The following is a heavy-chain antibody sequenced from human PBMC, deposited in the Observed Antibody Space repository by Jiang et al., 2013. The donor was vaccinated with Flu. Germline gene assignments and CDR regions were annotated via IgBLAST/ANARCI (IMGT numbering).Heavy chain of an antibody. CDR3: AKALQARSEDY. D-gene: IGHD1-26*01. Sequence: VVQPGRSLRLSCAASGFTFSSYGMHWVRQAPGKGLEWVAVISYDGSNKYYADSVKGRFTISRDNSKNTLYLQMNSLRAEDTAVYYCAKALQARSEDYWGQGTLVTVSS. CDR1: GFTFSSYG. J-gene: IGHJ4*02. V-gene: IGHV3-30*18. CDR2: ISYDGSNK.